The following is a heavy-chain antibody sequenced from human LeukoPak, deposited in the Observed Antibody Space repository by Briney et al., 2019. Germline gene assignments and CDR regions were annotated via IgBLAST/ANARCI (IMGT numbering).Heavy chain of an antibody. CDR2: IYYRGCT. CDR3: ARTHITVTTAPFDY. D-gene: IGHD4-17*01. V-gene: IGHV4-31*03. CDR1: GGSISSGGYY. Sequence: PSETLSLTCTVSGGSISSGGYYWSWIRQHPGKGLEWIGYIYYRGCTYYNPSLKIRVTISVDTSTIQFSLKLSSVTAADTAVYYCARTHITVTTAPFDYWGQGTLVTVSS. J-gene: IGHJ4*02.